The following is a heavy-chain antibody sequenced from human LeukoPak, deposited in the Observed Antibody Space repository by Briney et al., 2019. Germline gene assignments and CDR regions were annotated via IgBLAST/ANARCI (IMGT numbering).Heavy chain of an antibody. Sequence: SETLSLTCTVSGGSISSYYWSWIRQPPGKGLEWIGYIYYSGSTNYNPSLKSRVTISVDTSKNQFSLKLSSVTAADTAVYYCAGLYGSGSYYGYWGQGTLVTVSS. CDR3: AGLYGSGSYYGY. CDR2: IYYSGST. CDR1: GGSISSYY. D-gene: IGHD3-10*01. V-gene: IGHV4-59*08. J-gene: IGHJ4*02.